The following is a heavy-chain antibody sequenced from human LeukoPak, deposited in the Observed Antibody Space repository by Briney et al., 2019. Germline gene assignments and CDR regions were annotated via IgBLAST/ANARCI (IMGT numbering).Heavy chain of an antibody. CDR2: ISSSGSTI. CDR1: GFTFSSYV. Sequence: GGSLRLSCAAPGFTFSSYVMNWVRQAPGKGLEWVSYISSSGSTIYYADSVKGRFTISRDNAKNSLYLQMNSLRAEDTAVYYCARVWGYGSGSYSVGFDYWGQGTLVTVSS. J-gene: IGHJ4*02. V-gene: IGHV3-48*03. CDR3: ARVWGYGSGSYSVGFDY. D-gene: IGHD3-10*01.